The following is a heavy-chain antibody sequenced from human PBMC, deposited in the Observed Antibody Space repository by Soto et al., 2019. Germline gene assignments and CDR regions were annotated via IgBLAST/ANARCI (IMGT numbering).Heavy chain of an antibody. D-gene: IGHD3-9*01. Sequence: ASVKGSCKASGYTFTSYAMHWVRQAPGQRLEWMGWINAGNGNTKYSQKFQGRVTITRDTSASTAYMELSSLRSEDTAVYYCARRATKTGYYYYYYMDVWGKGTTVTVSS. J-gene: IGHJ6*03. V-gene: IGHV1-3*01. CDR3: ARRATKTGYYYYYYMDV. CDR2: INAGNGNT. CDR1: GYTFTSYA.